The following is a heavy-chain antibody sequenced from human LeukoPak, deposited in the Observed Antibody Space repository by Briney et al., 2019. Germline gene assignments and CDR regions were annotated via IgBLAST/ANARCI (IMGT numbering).Heavy chain of an antibody. CDR3: AKNLHVEYSSSWYEAWFDP. CDR2: ISGSGGST. CDR1: GFTFSSYA. V-gene: IGHV3-23*01. Sequence: PGRSLRLSCAASGFTFSSYAMSWVRQAPGKGLEWVSAISGSGGSTYYADSVKGRFTISRDNSKNTLYLQMNSLRAEDTAVYYCAKNLHVEYSSSWYEAWFDPWGQGTLVTVSS. D-gene: IGHD6-13*01. J-gene: IGHJ5*02.